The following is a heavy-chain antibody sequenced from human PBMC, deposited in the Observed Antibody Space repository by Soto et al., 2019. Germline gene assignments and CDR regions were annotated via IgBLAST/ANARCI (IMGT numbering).Heavy chain of an antibody. CDR1: GFTFSSYW. CDR3: AREQTWLHRHDAFDI. D-gene: IGHD5-12*01. J-gene: IGHJ3*02. CDR2: IKQDGSEK. Sequence: PGGSLRLSCAASGFTFSSYWMSWVRQAPGKGLEWVANIKQDGSEKYYVDSVKGRFTISRDNAKNSLYLQMNSLRAEDTAVYYCAREQTWLHRHDAFDIWGQGTMVTVSS. V-gene: IGHV3-7*01.